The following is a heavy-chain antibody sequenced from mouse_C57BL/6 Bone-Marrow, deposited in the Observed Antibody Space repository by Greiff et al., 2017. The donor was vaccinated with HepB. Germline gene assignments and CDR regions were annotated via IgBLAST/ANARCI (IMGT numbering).Heavy chain of an antibody. J-gene: IGHJ4*01. CDR2: ISYDGSN. V-gene: IGHV3-6*01. CDR1: GYSITSGYY. CDR3: ARAGGSSYRNAMDY. Sequence: VQLKESGPGLVKPSQSLSLTCSVTGYSITSGYYWHWIRQFPGNKLEWMGYISYDGSNNYNPSLKNRISITRDTSKNQFFLKLKSVTTEDTATYYCARAGGSSYRNAMDYWGQGTSVTVSS. D-gene: IGHD1-1*01.